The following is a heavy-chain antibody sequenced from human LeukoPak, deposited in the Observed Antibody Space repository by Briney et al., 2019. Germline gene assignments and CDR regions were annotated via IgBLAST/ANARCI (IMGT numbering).Heavy chain of an antibody. CDR1: GYTFTSYY. CDR2: INPSGGST. Sequence: ASVKVSCKASGYTFTSYYMHWVRQAPGQGLEWMGIINPSGGSTSYAQKFQGRVTMTRDMSTSTVYMELSSLRSEDTAVYYCARAGDSSTSEYYYYYMDVWDKGTTVTVSS. CDR3: ARAGDSSTSEYYYYYMDV. J-gene: IGHJ6*03. V-gene: IGHV1-46*01. D-gene: IGHD6-19*01.